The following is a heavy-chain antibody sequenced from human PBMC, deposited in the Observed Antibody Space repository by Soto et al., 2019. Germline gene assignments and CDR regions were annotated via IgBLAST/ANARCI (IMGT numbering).Heavy chain of an antibody. CDR2: MYYSGGA. CDR1: GVSIHNSHSF. D-gene: IGHD2-15*01. J-gene: IGHJ5*01. V-gene: IGHV4-39*01. Sequence: LSLTCAASGVSIHNSHSFWGWIRQPPGKGLEFIGSMYYSGGANYNPSLKSRVTISLDTSKNQFSLTVNSVTAADTAIYYCGRVVEGATRHTDFDSWGQGTLVTVSS. CDR3: GRVVEGATRHTDFDS.